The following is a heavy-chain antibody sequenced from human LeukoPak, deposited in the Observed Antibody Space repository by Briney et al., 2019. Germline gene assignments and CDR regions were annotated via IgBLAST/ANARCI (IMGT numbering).Heavy chain of an antibody. J-gene: IGHJ4*02. CDR1: GFTVSSNY. Sequence: GGSLRLSCAASGFTVSSNYMSWVRRAPGKGLVGVLVFYCGGSTYYADSLKGRFTISRDNSKITLYLQMNSLRAEDTAVYYCVREYDSSGYYYFDYWGQGTLVTVSS. CDR2: FYCGGST. CDR3: VREYDSSGYYYFDY. V-gene: IGHV3-66*01. D-gene: IGHD3-22*01.